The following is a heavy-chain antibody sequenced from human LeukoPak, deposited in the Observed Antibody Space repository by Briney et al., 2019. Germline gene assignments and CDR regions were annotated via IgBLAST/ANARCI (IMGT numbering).Heavy chain of an antibody. CDR3: ARDVGGSYYFDY. V-gene: IGHV4-39*07. Sequence: WETLSLTCTVSGGSMRSSSYYWGWIRQPPGKGLEWIGSIYYTGSTYYNPSLKSRVTISVDTSNNQFYLKLSSVTAADTAVYYCARDVGGSYYFDYWGQGTLVTVSP. CDR1: GGSMRSSSYY. J-gene: IGHJ4*02. D-gene: IGHD1-26*01. CDR2: IYYTGST.